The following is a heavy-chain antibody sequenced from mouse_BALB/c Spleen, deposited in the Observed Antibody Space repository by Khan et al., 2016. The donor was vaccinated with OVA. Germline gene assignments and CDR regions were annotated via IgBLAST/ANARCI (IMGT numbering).Heavy chain of an antibody. D-gene: IGHD2-13*01. CDR3: AESAYGDFTY. CDR1: GFTFSSYA. V-gene: IGHV5-9-1*01. CDR2: ISSDGYYT. Sequence: EVMLVESGGGLVKPGGSLKLSCAASGFTFSSYAMSWVRQTPGKRLEWVATISSDGYYTYYPDNVKGRFTISRDNATNTSYLQMSHLRSEDTAMYYCAESAYGDFTYWGQGTLLTVSA. J-gene: IGHJ3*01.